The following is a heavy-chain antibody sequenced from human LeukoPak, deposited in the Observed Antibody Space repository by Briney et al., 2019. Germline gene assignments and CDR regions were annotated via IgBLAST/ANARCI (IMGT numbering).Heavy chain of an antibody. CDR3: AKDYDYVWGSYGWYFQH. Sequence: GGSLRLSCAASGFTVSSNHMSWVRQAPGKGLEWVSVFYSGGSTYYADSVKGRFTISRDNSKNTLYLQMNSLRAEDTAVYYCAKDYDYVWGSYGWYFQHWGQGTLVTVSS. J-gene: IGHJ1*01. CDR1: GFTVSSNH. CDR2: FYSGGST. D-gene: IGHD3-16*02. V-gene: IGHV3-66*02.